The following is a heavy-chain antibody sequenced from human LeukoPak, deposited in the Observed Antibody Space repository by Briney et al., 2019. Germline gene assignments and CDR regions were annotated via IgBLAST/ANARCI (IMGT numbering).Heavy chain of an antibody. D-gene: IGHD6-6*01. CDR1: GYTFTSYG. Sequence: GASVKVSCKASGYTFTSYGISWVRQAPGRGLEWMGWISAYNGNTNYAQKLQGRVTMTTDTSTSTAYMELWSLRSDDTAVYYCARDRGRYSSSSWFDPWGQGTLVTVSS. CDR2: ISAYNGNT. CDR3: ARDRGRYSSSSWFDP. V-gene: IGHV1-18*01. J-gene: IGHJ5*02.